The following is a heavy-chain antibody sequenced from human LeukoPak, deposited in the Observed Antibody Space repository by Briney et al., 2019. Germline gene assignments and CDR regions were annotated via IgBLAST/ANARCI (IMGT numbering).Heavy chain of an antibody. Sequence: GGSLRLSCAASGFTFTSYWMHWVRQAPGKGLVWVSRISPDGKRTTYADSLEGADSLKGRFTISRDNAKNTLYLQVYSLRAEDTAVYYCARGPPYYYGSGSYYSFDYWGQGTLVTVSS. V-gene: IGHV3-74*01. J-gene: IGHJ4*02. CDR2: ISPDGKRT. D-gene: IGHD3-10*01. CDR1: GFTFTSYW. CDR3: ARGPPYYYGSGSYYSFDY.